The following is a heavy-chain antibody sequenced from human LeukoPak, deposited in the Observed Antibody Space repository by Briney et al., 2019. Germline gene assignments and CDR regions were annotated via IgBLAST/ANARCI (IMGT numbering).Heavy chain of an antibody. CDR3: ARPKGAQLWFPDY. Sequence: SETLSLTCAVYGGSFSGYYWSWIRQPPGKGLEWIGEINHSGSTNYNPSLKSRVTISVDTSKNQFSLKLSSVTAADTAVYYCARPKGAQLWFPDYWGQGTLVTVSS. D-gene: IGHD5-18*01. CDR2: INHSGST. V-gene: IGHV4-34*01. CDR1: GGSFSGYY. J-gene: IGHJ4*02.